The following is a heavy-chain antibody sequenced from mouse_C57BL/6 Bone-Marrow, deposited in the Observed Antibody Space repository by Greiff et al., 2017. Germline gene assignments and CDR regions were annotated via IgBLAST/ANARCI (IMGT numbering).Heavy chain of an antibody. Sequence: VKLMESGAELVRPGTSVKVSCKASGYAFTNYLIEWVKQRPGQGLEWIGVINPGSGGTNYNEKFKGKATLTADKSSSTAYMQLSSLTSAGSAVYFCARGAGAWFSYWGQGTLVTVSA. V-gene: IGHV1-54*01. CDR1: GYAFTNYL. J-gene: IGHJ3*01. CDR3: ARGAGAWFSY. CDR2: INPGSGGT. D-gene: IGHD3-3*01.